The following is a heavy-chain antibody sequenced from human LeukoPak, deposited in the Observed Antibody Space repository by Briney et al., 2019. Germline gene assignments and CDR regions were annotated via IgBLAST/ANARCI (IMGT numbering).Heavy chain of an antibody. CDR1: GYSISSNYY. Sequence: PSETLSLTCFVSGYSISSNYYWGWVRQPPGKGLEWIGSIYYDGTTYYSPSLKSRVTVLRDTSKNQFSLELTSVTAADTAVYYCARSSVVLREGFDYWGQGTLVIVSS. D-gene: IGHD3-10*01. J-gene: IGHJ4*02. CDR3: ARSSVVLREGFDY. CDR2: IYYDGTT. V-gene: IGHV4-38-2*01.